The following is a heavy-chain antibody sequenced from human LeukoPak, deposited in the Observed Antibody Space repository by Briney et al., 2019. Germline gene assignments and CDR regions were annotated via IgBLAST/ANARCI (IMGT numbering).Heavy chain of an antibody. CDR1: GGSISSYY. V-gene: IGHV4-59*12. D-gene: IGHD2-15*01. Sequence: SETLSLTCTVSGGSISSYYWSWIRQPPGKGLEWIGSIYYSGSTYYNPSLKSRVTISVDTSKNQFSLKLSSVTAADTAVYYCARDLGGNFDYWGQGTLVTVSS. CDR2: IYYSGST. J-gene: IGHJ4*02. CDR3: ARDLGGNFDY.